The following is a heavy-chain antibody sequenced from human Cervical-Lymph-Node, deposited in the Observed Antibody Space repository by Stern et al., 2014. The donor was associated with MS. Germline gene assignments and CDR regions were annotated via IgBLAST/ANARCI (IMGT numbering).Heavy chain of an antibody. CDR3: TREDCSGGSCRGMDV. D-gene: IGHD2-15*01. CDR2: ISYDGSSK. V-gene: IGHV3-30-3*01. CDR1: RFSISDYA. Sequence: VQLVESGGDVVQPGRSLRLSCAASRFSISDYAMHWVRQAPGKGLEWVASISYDGSSKRYADSVKGRFTISRDNPKNTVYVQMNSLRAEDTAVYYCTREDCSGGSCRGMDVWGQGTTVTVSS. J-gene: IGHJ6*02.